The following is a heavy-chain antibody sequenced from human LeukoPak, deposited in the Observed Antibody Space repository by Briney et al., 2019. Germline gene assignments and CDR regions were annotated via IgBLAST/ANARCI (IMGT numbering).Heavy chain of an antibody. V-gene: IGHV3-9*01. CDR3: AKERERETAVGTGYGMDV. CDR2: INWNSGSI. Sequence: PGGSLRLSCAASGFTFDDNAMHWVRQAPGKGLEWVSGINWNSGSIGYADSVKGRFTISRDNAKNSLYLRMNSLRAEDTALYYCAKERERETAVGTGYGMDVWGQGTTVTVSS. D-gene: IGHD7-27*01. J-gene: IGHJ6*02. CDR1: GFTFDDNA.